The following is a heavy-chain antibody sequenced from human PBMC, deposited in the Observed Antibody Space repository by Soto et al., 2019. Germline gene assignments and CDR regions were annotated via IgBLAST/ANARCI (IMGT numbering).Heavy chain of an antibody. CDR2: ISGSGGST. CDR1: GFTFSSYA. J-gene: IGHJ3*02. V-gene: IGHV3-23*01. CDR3: AVDIVVVVAAPAFDI. Sequence: GGSLRLSCAASGFTFSSYAMNWVRQAPGKGLEWVSAISGSGGSTYYADSVKGRFTISRDNSKNTLYLQMNSLRAEDTAVYYCAVDIVVVVAAPAFDIWGQGTMVTVSS. D-gene: IGHD2-15*01.